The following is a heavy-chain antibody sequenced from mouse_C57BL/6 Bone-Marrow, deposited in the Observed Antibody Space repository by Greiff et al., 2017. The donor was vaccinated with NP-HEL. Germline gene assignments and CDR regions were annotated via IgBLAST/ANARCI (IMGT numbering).Heavy chain of an antibody. D-gene: IGHD2-4*01. V-gene: IGHV1-9*01. CDR2: ILPGSGST. J-gene: IGHJ2*01. CDR1: GYTFTGYW. CDR3: ARCRSGSGYYDYDEYFDC. Sequence: QVQLQQSGAELMKPGASVKLSCKATGYTFTGYWIEWVKQRPGHGLEWIGEILPGSGSTNYNEKFKGKATFTADTSSNTAYMQLSSLTTEDSAIYYCARCRSGSGYYDYDEYFDCWGKGTTLTVSS.